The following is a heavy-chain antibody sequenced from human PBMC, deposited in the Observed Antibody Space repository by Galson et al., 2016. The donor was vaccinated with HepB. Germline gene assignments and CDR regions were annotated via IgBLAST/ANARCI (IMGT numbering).Heavy chain of an antibody. D-gene: IGHD1-26*01. V-gene: IGHV1-24*01. CDR1: GYTLTELS. CDR2: FDPEDEET. Sequence: SVKVSCKVSGYTLTELSMHWVRQAPGKGLEWLGGFDPEDEETIYAQKFQGRVTMTEDTSTDTAYMELSSLRSEDTAVYYCATAPPLTVGATLGFDYWGQGTLVTVSS. J-gene: IGHJ4*02. CDR3: ATAPPLTVGATLGFDY.